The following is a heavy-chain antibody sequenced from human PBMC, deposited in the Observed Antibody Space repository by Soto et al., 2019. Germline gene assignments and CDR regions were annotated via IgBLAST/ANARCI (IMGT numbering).Heavy chain of an antibody. CDR1: GGSLSSYY. D-gene: IGHD1-26*01. Sequence: ASETLSLTCTVSGGSLSSYYWSWIRQPPGKGLEWIGYIYYSGSTNYNPSLKSRVTISVDTSKNQFSLKLSSVTAADTAVYYCAIHRGVLPARDWFDPWGQGTLVTVSS. CDR3: AIHRGVLPARDWFDP. J-gene: IGHJ5*02. V-gene: IGHV4-59*08. CDR2: IYYSGST.